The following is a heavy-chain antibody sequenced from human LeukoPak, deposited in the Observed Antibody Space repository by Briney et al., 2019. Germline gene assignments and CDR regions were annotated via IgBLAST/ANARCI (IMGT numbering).Heavy chain of an antibody. Sequence: PSETLSLTCAVYGGSFSGYYWSWIRQPPGKGLEWIGEINHSGSTNYNPSLKSRVTISVDTSKSQFSLNLSSVTAADTAVYYCARRAASAGYFDYWGQGTLVTVSS. CDR1: GGSFSGYY. D-gene: IGHD6-13*01. CDR3: ARRAASAGYFDY. V-gene: IGHV4-34*01. CDR2: INHSGST. J-gene: IGHJ4*02.